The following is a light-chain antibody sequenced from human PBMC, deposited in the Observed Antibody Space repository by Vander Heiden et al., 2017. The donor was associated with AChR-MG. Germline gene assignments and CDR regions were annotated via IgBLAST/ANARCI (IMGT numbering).Light chain of an antibody. CDR1: QSVSSSY. CDR2: GAS. J-gene: IGKJ1*01. V-gene: IGKV3-20*01. Sequence: EIVLTQSPGTLSLSPGERATLSCRASQSVSSSYLAWYQQKPGQAPRLLIYGASSRATGIPDRFSGRGSGTDFTLTISRVEPEDFAVYYCQQYGSSSWTFGQGTKVEIK. CDR3: QQYGSSSWT.